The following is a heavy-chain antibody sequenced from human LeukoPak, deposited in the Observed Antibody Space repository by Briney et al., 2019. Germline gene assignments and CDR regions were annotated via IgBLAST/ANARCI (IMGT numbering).Heavy chain of an antibody. D-gene: IGHD3-3*02. Sequence: GSLRLSCAASGFTFSDYYMNWIRQAPGKGLEWISYISSGAGTIYYADSVKGRFTISRDNAKNSLSLQMNSLRAEDTAVYYCARSAQTYSIRAAFDPWGQGTLVTVSS. CDR3: ARSAQTYSIRAAFDP. CDR2: ISSGAGTI. CDR1: GFTFSDYY. J-gene: IGHJ5*02. V-gene: IGHV3-11*01.